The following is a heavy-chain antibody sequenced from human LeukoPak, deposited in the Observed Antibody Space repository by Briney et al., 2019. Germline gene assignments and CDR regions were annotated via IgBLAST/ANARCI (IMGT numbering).Heavy chain of an antibody. J-gene: IGHJ4*02. CDR3: ARGRTSDYDVFDY. Sequence: SVKVSCTASGGTFSSYAISWVRQAPGQGLEWMGGIIPIFGTANYAQKFQGRVTITADESTSTAYMELSSLRSEDTAVYYCARGRTSDYDVFDYWGQGTLVTVSS. V-gene: IGHV1-69*13. CDR2: IIPIFGTA. CDR1: GGTFSSYA. D-gene: IGHD4-17*01.